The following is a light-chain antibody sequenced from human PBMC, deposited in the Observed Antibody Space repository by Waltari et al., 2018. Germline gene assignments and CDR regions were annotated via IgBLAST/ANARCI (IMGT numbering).Light chain of an antibody. CDR1: QGIGGY. CDR3: QYYDNLPMFT. J-gene: IGKJ2*01. Sequence: DIQLTQPPSSLAASVGDRVTLTCRASQGIGGYLNWYQHQPGRAPKLLIYRTTILTTGVPSRFSGGASRTDYTLTITNLQPEDIATYYCQYYDNLPMFTFGPGTKVEIK. CDR2: RTT. V-gene: IGKV1-33*01.